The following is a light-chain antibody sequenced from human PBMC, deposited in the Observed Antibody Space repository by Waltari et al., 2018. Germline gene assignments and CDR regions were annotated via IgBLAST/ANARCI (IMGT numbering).Light chain of an antibody. J-gene: IGKJ1*01. CDR3: QQFNASPRT. CDR2: AAS. CDR1: QGISSC. Sequence: DIQMTQSPSSLSASVGDRVTITCRASQGISSCLAWYQQKPGKAPELLIYAASSFQSGVPSRFSGSGSGTDFTLTISSLQPEDIATYYCQQFNASPRTFGQGTNVEIK. V-gene: IGKV1-12*01.